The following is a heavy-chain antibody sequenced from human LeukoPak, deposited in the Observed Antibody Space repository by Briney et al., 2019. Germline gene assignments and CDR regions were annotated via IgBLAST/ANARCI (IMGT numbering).Heavy chain of an antibody. CDR2: IRSKAFGGTP. CDR3: TRNTVTVHFDY. CDR1: GFTFDDYA. Sequence: GRSLRLSCSASGFTFDDYAVSWFRQAPGKGLEWVGFIRSKAFGGTPEYAASVRGRFTIPRDDSKSIAYLQMNSLKTEDTAVYYCTRNTVTVHFDYWSQGTLVTVSS. D-gene: IGHD4-17*01. V-gene: IGHV3-49*03. J-gene: IGHJ4*02.